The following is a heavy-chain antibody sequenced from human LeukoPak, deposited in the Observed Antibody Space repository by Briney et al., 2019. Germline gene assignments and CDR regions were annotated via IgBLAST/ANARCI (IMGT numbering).Heavy chain of an antibody. D-gene: IGHD6-19*01. J-gene: IGHJ4*02. Sequence: SETLSLTCAVYGGSFSGYYWSWIRQPPGQGLEWIGEINHSGSTNYNPSLKSRVTISVDTSKNQFSLKLSSVTAADTAVYYCARGQWRVYSSGWYFDYWGQGTLVTVSS. CDR1: GGSFSGYY. CDR3: ARGQWRVYSSGWYFDY. CDR2: INHSGST. V-gene: IGHV4-34*01.